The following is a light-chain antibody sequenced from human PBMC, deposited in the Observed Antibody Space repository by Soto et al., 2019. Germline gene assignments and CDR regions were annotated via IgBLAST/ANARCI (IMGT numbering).Light chain of an antibody. CDR1: SSNIGSNY. J-gene: IGLJ2*01. CDR3: AAWDDSRSGHVV. CDR2: RNN. V-gene: IGLV1-47*01. Sequence: QSVLTQPPSASGTPGQRVTISCSGSSSNIGSNYVYWYQQLPGTAPKLLIYRNNQRPSGVPDRFSGSKSGTSASLAISGLRADDEGDYYCAAWDDSRSGHVVFGGGTQLTVL.